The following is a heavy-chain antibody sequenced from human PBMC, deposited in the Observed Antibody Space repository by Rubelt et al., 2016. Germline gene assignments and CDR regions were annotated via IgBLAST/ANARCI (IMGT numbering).Heavy chain of an antibody. CDR1: GYSFTSYW. D-gene: IGHD1-26*01. Sequence: EVQLVQSGAEVKKPGESLKISCKGSGYSFTSYWIGWVRQMPGKGLEWMGIIYPGDSDTRYRPSVRGQGTIYVGQSLSTAYLRWGSLKASDTSMYYGARRNSGTYSPFDYWGQGTMVTVSP. V-gene: IGHV5-51*01. J-gene: IGHJ4*02. CDR3: ARRNSGTYSPFDY. CDR2: IYPGDSDT.